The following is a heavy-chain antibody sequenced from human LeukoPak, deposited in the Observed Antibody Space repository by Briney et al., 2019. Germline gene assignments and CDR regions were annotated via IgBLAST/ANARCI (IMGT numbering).Heavy chain of an antibody. CDR3: ALSSSGSGSYPDY. CDR1: GFTFSSYW. J-gene: IGHJ4*02. Sequence: GGSLRLSCAASGFTFSSYWMHWVRQAPGKGLVWVSRINSDGSSTSYADSVKGRFTISRDNAKNTLYLQMNSLRAEDTAVYYCALSSSGSGSYPDYWGQGTLVTVSS. CDR2: INSDGSST. V-gene: IGHV3-74*01. D-gene: IGHD3-10*01.